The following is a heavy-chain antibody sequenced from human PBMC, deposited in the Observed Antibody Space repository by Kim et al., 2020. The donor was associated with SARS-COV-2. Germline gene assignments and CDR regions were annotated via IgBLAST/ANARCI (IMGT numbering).Heavy chain of an antibody. CDR3: ARNRLPAATPYYFDY. Sequence: GGSLRLSCAASGFTFSSYAMHWVRQAPGKGLEWVAVISYDGSNKYYADSVKGRFTISRDNSKNTLYLQMNSLRAEDTAVYYCARNRLPAATPYYFDYWGQGTLVTVSS. J-gene: IGHJ4*02. CDR1: GFTFSSYA. V-gene: IGHV3-30*04. D-gene: IGHD2-2*02. CDR2: ISYDGSNK.